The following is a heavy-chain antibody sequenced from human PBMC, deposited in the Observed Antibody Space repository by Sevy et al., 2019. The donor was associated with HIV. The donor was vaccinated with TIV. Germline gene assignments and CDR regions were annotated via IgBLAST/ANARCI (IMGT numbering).Heavy chain of an antibody. V-gene: IGHV3-33*01. CDR1: GFYFG. D-gene: IGHD3-22*01. CDR3: ARWGNSSGIDY. CDR2: IWYDGINK. Sequence: GGSLRLSCTASGFYFGIHWVRQAPGKGLEWAALIWYDGINKDYADSVKGRFTISRDNSKNTVFLQMNSLRAEDTGMYYCARWGNSSGIDYWGQGTLVTVSS. J-gene: IGHJ4*02.